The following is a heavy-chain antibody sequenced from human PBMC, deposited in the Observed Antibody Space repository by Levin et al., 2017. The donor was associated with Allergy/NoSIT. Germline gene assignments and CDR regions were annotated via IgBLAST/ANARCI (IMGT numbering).Heavy chain of an antibody. Sequence: LSLTCVASGFPFSFYWVHWVRQAPGKGLVWVSRMNGDGSTRNYADSVKGRFTISRDNAKNTLYLQMNSLRAEDTAVYYCARDLGAPNYFYYYMDVWGRGTTVTVS. D-gene: IGHD3-16*01. V-gene: IGHV3-74*01. J-gene: IGHJ6*03. CDR3: ARDLGAPNYFYYYMDV. CDR2: MNGDGSTR. CDR1: GFPFSFYW.